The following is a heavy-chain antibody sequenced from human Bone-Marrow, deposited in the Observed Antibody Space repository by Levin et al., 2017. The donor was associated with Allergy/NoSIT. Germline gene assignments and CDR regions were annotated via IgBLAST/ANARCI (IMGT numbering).Heavy chain of an antibody. D-gene: IGHD2-2*01. V-gene: IGHV5-10-1*01. CDR3: ATVPAAMPDAPLNWYFDL. J-gene: IGHJ2*01. CDR1: GYSFTSYW. CDR2: IDPSDSYT. Sequence: PGGSLRLSCKGSGYSFTSYWISWVRQMPGKGLEWMGRIDPSDSYTNYSPSFQGHVTISADKSISTAYLQWSSLKASDTAMYYCATVPAAMPDAPLNWYFDLWGRGTLVTVSS.